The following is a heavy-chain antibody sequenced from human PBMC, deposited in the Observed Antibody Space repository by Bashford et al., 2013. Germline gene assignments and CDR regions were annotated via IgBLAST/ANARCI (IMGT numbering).Heavy chain of an antibody. D-gene: IGHD4/OR15-4a*01. CDR2: VYSSGST. V-gene: IGHV4-4*07. CDR3: ARAPYGANSAWLDP. J-gene: IGHJ5*02. Sequence: SETLSLTCIVSGGSVSGYYCNWIRQPAGKGLEWIGRVYSSGSTNYNPSLKSRVTMSVDTSKNQFSLKLSSVTAADTAVYYCARAPYGANSAWLDPWGQGTLVTVSS. CDR1: GGSVSGYY.